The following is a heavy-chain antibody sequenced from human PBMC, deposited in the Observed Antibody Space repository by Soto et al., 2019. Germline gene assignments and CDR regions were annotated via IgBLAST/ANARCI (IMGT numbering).Heavy chain of an antibody. Sequence: GGSLRLSCAASGFTFSSYSMNWVRQAPGKGLEWVSYISSSSSTIYYADSVKGRFTISRDNAKNSLYLQMNSLRDEDTAVYYCARDENPVAAGEVGPDYYGMDVWGQGTTVTVSS. D-gene: IGHD2-15*01. CDR2: ISSSSSTI. CDR3: ARDENPVAAGEVGPDYYGMDV. CDR1: GFTFSSYS. J-gene: IGHJ6*02. V-gene: IGHV3-48*02.